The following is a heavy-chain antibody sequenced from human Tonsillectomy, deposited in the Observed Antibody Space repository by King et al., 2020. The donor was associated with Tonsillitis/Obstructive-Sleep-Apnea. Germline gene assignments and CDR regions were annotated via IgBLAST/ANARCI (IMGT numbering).Heavy chain of an antibody. D-gene: IGHD2-15*01. V-gene: IGHV3-74*01. CDR2: INNDGRST. CDR3: ARGCAKGSTDY. CDR1: GFTFSNYW. Sequence: VQLVESGGGLVQPGGSLRLSCVASGFTFSNYWMYWVRQVPGEGLVWVSRINNDGRSTTYADSVKGRFTISRDNAENTLYLQMNSLRPGDTAVYHCARGCAKGSTDYWGQGTLVTVSS. J-gene: IGHJ4*02.